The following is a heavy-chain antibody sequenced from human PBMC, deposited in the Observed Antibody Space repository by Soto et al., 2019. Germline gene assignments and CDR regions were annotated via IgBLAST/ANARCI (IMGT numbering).Heavy chain of an antibody. CDR2: IYYSGST. Sequence: SETLSLTCTVSGGSISSSSYYWGWIRQPPGKGLEWIGSIYYSGSTYYNPSLKSRVTISVDTSKNQFSLKLSSVTAADTAVYYCARVRYYDSSGYGVWYFDYWGQGTLVTVSS. CDR3: ARVRYYDSSGYGVWYFDY. CDR1: GGSISSSSYY. J-gene: IGHJ4*02. D-gene: IGHD3-22*01. V-gene: IGHV4-39*01.